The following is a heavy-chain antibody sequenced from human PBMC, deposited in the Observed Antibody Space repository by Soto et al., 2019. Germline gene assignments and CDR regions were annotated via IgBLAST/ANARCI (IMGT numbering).Heavy chain of an antibody. Sequence: QVQLVQSGAEVKKPGASVKVSCKASGYTFTGYYMHWVRQAPGQGLEWMGWINPNSGGTNYAKKLQGRVTMPRDTDISTAYMELSRLRSDDTAVYYCARDRMVRGVIRNHWFDPWGHVTLVTVSS. V-gene: IGHV1-2*02. J-gene: IGHJ5*02. D-gene: IGHD3-10*01. CDR2: INPNSGGT. CDR1: GYTFTGYY. CDR3: ARDRMVRGVIRNHWFDP.